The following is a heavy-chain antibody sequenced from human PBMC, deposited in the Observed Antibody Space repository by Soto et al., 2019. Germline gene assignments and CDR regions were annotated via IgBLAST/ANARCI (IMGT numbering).Heavy chain of an antibody. Sequence: SETLSLTCTVSGGSITSSSYCWGWIRHPPGKGREGIGSIDYSGSTYYSPSLKGRVTISVDTSKNQFSLQLSSVTAADTAVYYCARDITGFGVVAHCFDPWGQGTLVTVSS. CDR1: GGSITSSSYC. D-gene: IGHD3-3*01. CDR3: ARDITGFGVVAHCFDP. V-gene: IGHV4-39*02. J-gene: IGHJ5*02. CDR2: IDYSGST.